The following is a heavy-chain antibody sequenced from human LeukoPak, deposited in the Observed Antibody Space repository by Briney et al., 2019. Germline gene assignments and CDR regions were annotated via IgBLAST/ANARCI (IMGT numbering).Heavy chain of an antibody. Sequence: GGSLRLSCAASGFTLSDYWMSWVRQAPGKGLEWVANIKPDGSEKYYVDSVKGRFTISRDNAKNSLYLQMNSLRAEDTAIYYCAGVYWGQGTLVTVSS. V-gene: IGHV3-7*01. CDR1: GFTLSDYW. CDR3: AGVY. J-gene: IGHJ4*02. CDR2: IKPDGSEK.